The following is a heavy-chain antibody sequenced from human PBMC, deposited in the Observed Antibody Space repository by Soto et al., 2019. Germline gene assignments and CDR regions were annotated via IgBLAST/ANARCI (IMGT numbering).Heavy chain of an antibody. CDR1: GGSISSGGYY. J-gene: IGHJ3*02. Sequence: QVQLQESGPGLVKPSQTLSLTCTVSGGSISSGGYYWSWIRQHPGKGLEWIGYIYYSGSTYYNPSLKSRFNISVDPSKNQFSLKLSSVTAADTAVYYCAREATYYDIWTGAFDAFDIWGQGTIVTVSS. CDR3: AREATYYDIWTGAFDAFDI. V-gene: IGHV4-31*03. D-gene: IGHD3-9*01. CDR2: IYYSGST.